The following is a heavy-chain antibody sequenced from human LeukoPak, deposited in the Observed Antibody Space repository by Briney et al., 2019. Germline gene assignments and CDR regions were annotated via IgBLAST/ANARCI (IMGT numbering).Heavy chain of an antibody. CDR3: AGTYGGYYFDY. V-gene: IGHV4-59*08. CDR1: SGSISSFY. Sequence: KASETLSLTCTVSSGSISSFYWSWIRQTPGKGLEWIGYISYSGSTNYNPSLKSRVTISVDTSKNQFSLRLSSVTAADTAVYFCAGTYGGYYFDYWGQGTLVTVSS. D-gene: IGHD5-12*01. CDR2: ISYSGST. J-gene: IGHJ4*02.